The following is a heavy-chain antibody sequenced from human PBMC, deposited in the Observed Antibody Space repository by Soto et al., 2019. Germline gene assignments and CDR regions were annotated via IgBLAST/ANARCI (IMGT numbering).Heavy chain of an antibody. V-gene: IGHV3-74*01. CDR3: ASWGHIVLVSRTDFDH. CDR2: ISPDGSNR. Sequence: EVQLMESGGGLVQPGGSLRLSCAASGFTFSTYWMNWVRQTPGKGLMWVSRISPDGSNRGYADSVEGRFTVSRDNAKNPLYLQMHSLKAEDTAMYYCASWGHIVLVSRTDFDHWGEGTLVTVSS. J-gene: IGHJ4*02. CDR1: GFTFSTYW. D-gene: IGHD2-21*01.